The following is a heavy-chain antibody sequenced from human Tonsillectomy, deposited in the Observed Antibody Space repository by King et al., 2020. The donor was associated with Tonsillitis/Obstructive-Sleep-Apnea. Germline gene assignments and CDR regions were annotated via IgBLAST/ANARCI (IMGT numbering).Heavy chain of an antibody. CDR1: GFTFSSYA. CDR2: ISGSGGST. J-gene: IGHJ6*03. Sequence: VQLVESGGGLVQPGGSLRLSCAASGFTFSSYAMSWVRQAPGKGLEWVSAISGSGGSTYYADSVKGRFTISRDNSKNTLYLQMNSLRAEDTAVYYCAKVGARVRICARRSGDYMDVWGNGTTVTVSS. CDR3: AKVGARVRICARRSGDYMDV. V-gene: IGHV3-23*04. D-gene: IGHD2-21*01.